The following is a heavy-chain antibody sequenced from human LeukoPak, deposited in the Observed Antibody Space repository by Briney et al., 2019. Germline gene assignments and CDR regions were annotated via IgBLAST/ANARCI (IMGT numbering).Heavy chain of an antibody. CDR1: GGSFSDYY. CDR2: INHSGST. J-gene: IGHJ5*02. CDR3: ARGYSSGWQRYSWFDP. Sequence: PSETLSLTCAVYGGSFSDYYWSWIRQPPEKGLEWIGEINHSGSTNYNPSLKSRVTISVDTSKNQFSLKLSSVTAADTAVYFCARGYSSGWQRYSWFDPWGQGTLVTVSS. D-gene: IGHD6-19*01. V-gene: IGHV4-34*01.